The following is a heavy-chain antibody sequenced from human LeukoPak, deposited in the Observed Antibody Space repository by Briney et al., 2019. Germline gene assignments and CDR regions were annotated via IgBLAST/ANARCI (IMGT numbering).Heavy chain of an antibody. CDR1: GGSISSYY. Sequence: PSETLSLTCTVSGGSISSYYWSWIRQPPGKGLEWIGYIYYSGSTNYNPSLKSRVTISVDTSKNQFSLKLSSVTAADTAVYYCARRPYDILTGYYMYYYYGMDVWGQGTTVTVSS. CDR2: IYYSGST. J-gene: IGHJ6*02. CDR3: ARRPYDILTGYYMYYYYGMDV. V-gene: IGHV4-59*01. D-gene: IGHD3-9*01.